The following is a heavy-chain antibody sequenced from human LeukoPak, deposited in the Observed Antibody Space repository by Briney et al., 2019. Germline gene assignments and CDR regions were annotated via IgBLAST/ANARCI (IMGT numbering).Heavy chain of an antibody. CDR2: IIPILGIA. Sequence: ASVKVSCKASGGTFSSYTISWVRQDPGQGLEWLGRIIPILGIANYAQKFQGRVTITADKSTSTAYMELSSLRSEDTAVYYCARGPYGDYYYGMDVWGQGTTVTVSS. CDR1: GGTFSSYT. CDR3: ARGPYGDYYYGMDV. J-gene: IGHJ6*02. D-gene: IGHD4-17*01. V-gene: IGHV1-69*02.